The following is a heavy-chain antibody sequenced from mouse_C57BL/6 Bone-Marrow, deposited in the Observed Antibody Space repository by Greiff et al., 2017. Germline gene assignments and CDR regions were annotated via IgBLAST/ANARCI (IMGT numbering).Heavy chain of an antibody. CDR2: FDPENGDT. CDR3: TRIAY. J-gene: IGHJ3*01. CDR1: GFHIKDDY. Sequence: EVHLVESGAELVRPGASVKLSCTASGFHIKDDYMHWVKQRPEQGLEWIGWFDPENGDTEYASKFQGKATITVNTSSNTAYLQLSSLTSEDTAVYYCTRIAYGGQGTLVTVSA. V-gene: IGHV14-4*01.